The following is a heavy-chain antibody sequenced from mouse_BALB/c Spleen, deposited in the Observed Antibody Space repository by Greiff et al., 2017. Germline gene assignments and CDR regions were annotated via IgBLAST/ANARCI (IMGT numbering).Heavy chain of an antibody. J-gene: IGHJ3*01. CDR3: ARDEGFAY. Sequence: EVQLVESGGGLVKPGGSLKLSCAASGFTFSDYYMYWVRQTPEKRLEWVATISDGGSYTYYPDSVKGRFTISRDNAKNNRYLQMSSLKSEDTAMYYCARDEGFAYWGQGTLVTVSA. V-gene: IGHV5-4*02. CDR2: ISDGGSYT. CDR1: GFTFSDYY.